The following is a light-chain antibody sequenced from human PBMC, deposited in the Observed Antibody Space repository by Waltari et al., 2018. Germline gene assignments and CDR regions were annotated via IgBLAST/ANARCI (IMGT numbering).Light chain of an antibody. CDR2: EGS. V-gene: IGLV2-23*01. J-gene: IGLJ2*01. CDR3: CSYADSSILV. Sequence: QSALAQPASVKKKTKKKNTINSNGNSSDVGSYNLVSWYQQHPGKAPKLMIYEGSKRPAGVSTRFSASKSGNTASLTISGLQAEDEADYYCCSYADSSILVLGGGTKLTVL. CDR1: SSDVGSYNL.